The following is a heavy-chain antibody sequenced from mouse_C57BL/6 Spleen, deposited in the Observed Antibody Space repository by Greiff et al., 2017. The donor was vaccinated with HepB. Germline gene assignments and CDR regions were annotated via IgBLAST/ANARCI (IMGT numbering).Heavy chain of an antibody. D-gene: IGHD3-3*01. J-gene: IGHJ1*03. CDR2: IYPRSGNT. Sequence: QVQLKQSGAELARPGASVKLSCKASGYTFTSYGISWVKQRTGQGLEWIGEIYPRSGNTYYNEKFKGKATLTADKSSSTAYMELRSLTSEDSAVYFCARRGDGTWYFDVWGTGTTVTVSS. V-gene: IGHV1-81*01. CDR1: GYTFTSYG. CDR3: ARRGDGTWYFDV.